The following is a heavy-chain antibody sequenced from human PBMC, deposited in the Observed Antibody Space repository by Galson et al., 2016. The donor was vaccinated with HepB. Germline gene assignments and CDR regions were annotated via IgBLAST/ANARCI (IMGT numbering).Heavy chain of an antibody. Sequence: SLRLSCAASGFNFNNYGMHWVRRAPGKGLEWVAVVSHHGIDKYYADSVKGRFTISRDNSKNTLSLQLNSLRIEDTAVYHCIKARQATSGYYYPFFDDWGQGTLVTVSS. CDR2: VSHHGIDK. CDR1: GFNFNNYG. V-gene: IGHV3-30*03. J-gene: IGHJ4*02. CDR3: IKARQATSGYYYPFFDD. D-gene: IGHD3-22*01.